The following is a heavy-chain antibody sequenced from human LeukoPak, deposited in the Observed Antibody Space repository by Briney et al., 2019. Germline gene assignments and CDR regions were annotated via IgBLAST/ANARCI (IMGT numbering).Heavy chain of an antibody. CDR2: IYYSGST. J-gene: IGHJ4*02. CDR3: ARTGSGSYDLFDY. Sequence: SETLSLTCTVSGGSISSYYWSWIRQPPEKGLEWIGYIYYSGSTNYNPSLKSRVTISVDTSKNQFSLKLSSVTAADTAVYYCARTGSGSYDLFDYWGQGTLVTVSS. D-gene: IGHD3-10*01. V-gene: IGHV4-59*01. CDR1: GGSISSYY.